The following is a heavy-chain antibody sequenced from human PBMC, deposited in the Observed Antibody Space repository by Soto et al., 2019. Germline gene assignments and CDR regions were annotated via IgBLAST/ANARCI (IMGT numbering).Heavy chain of an antibody. J-gene: IGHJ6*02. D-gene: IGHD2-2*01. CDR2: ISAYNGNT. Sequence: QVQLVQSGAEVKKPGASVKVSCKASGYTFTSYGISWVRQAPGQGLEWMGWISAYNGNTNYAQKRQGRVTMTTDTSTSTAYRELRSRRSDDTAVYYCASRTPYCSSTSCYAKLGKDSYGMDVWGQGTTVTVSS. CDR3: ASRTPYCSSTSCYAKLGKDSYGMDV. CDR1: GYTFTSYG. V-gene: IGHV1-18*01.